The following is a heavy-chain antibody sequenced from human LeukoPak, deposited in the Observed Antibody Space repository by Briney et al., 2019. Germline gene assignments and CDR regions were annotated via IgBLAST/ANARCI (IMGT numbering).Heavy chain of an antibody. Sequence: GGSLRLSCAASGFTFSNYGMHWVRQAPGKGLEWVAAIWYDGSNKYYADSVKGRFTISRDNSKNTLYLQMNSLRAEDTAVYYCAREDAFDIWGQGTMVTVSS. CDR2: IWYDGSNK. J-gene: IGHJ3*02. CDR1: GFTFSNYG. CDR3: AREDAFDI. V-gene: IGHV3-33*08.